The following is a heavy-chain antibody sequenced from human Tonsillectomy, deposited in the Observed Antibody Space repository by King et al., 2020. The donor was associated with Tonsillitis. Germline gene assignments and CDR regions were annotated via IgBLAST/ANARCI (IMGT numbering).Heavy chain of an antibody. Sequence: QLVQSGAEVKKPGASVKVSCKASGYTFTSYGISWVRQAPGQGLEWMGWISAYNGNTNYAQKLQGRVTMTTDTSTSTAYMELRSLRSDDTAVYCCAREWDIVAQSIYYGMDVWGQGTTVTVSS. CDR2: ISAYNGNT. D-gene: IGHD5-12*01. J-gene: IGHJ6*02. CDR3: AREWDIVAQSIYYGMDV. V-gene: IGHV1-18*01. CDR1: GYTFTSYG.